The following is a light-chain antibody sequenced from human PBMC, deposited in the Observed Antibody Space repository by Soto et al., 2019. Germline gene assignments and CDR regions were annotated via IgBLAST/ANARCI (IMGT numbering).Light chain of an antibody. J-gene: IGKJ3*01. CDR2: LGS. V-gene: IGKV2-28*01. Sequence: DIVMTQSPLSLPVTPGEPASISCRSSQSLLHSNGYNYLDWYLQKPGQSPQLLIYLGSNRASGVPERVSGSGSGTDLTLKISRVEAEDVGVYCCRRALQTPPGLTFRPGTKVDI. CDR1: QSLLHSNGYNY. CDR3: RRALQTPPGLT.